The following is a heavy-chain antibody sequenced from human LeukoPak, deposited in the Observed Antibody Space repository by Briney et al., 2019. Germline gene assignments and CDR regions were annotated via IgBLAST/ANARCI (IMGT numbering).Heavy chain of an antibody. J-gene: IGHJ4*02. Sequence: GGSLRLSCAASGFTFDDYAMHWVRQAPGKGLEWVSGISWNSGSIGYADSVKGRFTISRDNAKNFLYLQMNSLRVEDTALYYCAKARGYSYGDIDYWGQGTLVTVSS. CDR2: ISWNSGSI. V-gene: IGHV3-9*01. CDR1: GFTFDDYA. CDR3: AKARGYSYGDIDY. D-gene: IGHD5-18*01.